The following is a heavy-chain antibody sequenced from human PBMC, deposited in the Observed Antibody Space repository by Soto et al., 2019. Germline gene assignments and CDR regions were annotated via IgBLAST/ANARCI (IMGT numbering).Heavy chain of an antibody. Sequence: QVQLVQSGAEVKKPGASVKVSCKASGYTFTSYDINWVRQATGQGLEWMGWMNPNSGNKVYAQKSQXXVTMTRNTSISPAYMALSSLRSDDTAVYYCARGQERRGFDYWGQGTLVTVSS. CDR2: MNPNSGNK. CDR1: GYTFTSYD. D-gene: IGHD3-10*01. J-gene: IGHJ4*02. V-gene: IGHV1-8*01. CDR3: ARGQERRGFDY.